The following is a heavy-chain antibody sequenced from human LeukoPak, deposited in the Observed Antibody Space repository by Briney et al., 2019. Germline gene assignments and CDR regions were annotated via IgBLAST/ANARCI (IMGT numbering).Heavy chain of an antibody. V-gene: IGHV3-23*01. CDR2: ISGSGGST. CDR3: AKKTMIVVVTPLDY. J-gene: IGHJ4*02. D-gene: IGHD3-22*01. CDR1: GFTFSSYA. Sequence: GGSLRLSCAASGFTFSSYAMSWVRQAPGKGLEWVSAISGSGGSTYYADSVKGRFTISRDNSKNTLYLQMNSLGAEDTAEYYCAKKTMIVVVTPLDYWGQGTLVTVSS.